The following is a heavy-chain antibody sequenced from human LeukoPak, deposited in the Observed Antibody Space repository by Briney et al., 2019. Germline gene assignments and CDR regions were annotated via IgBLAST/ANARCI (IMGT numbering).Heavy chain of an antibody. CDR1: GYTFTSYY. CDR2: INPNSGGT. V-gene: IGHV1-2*02. CDR3: ARIDLGVLVPYYFDY. D-gene: IGHD4/OR15-4a*01. Sequence: ASVKVSCTASGYTFTSYYMHWVRQAPGQGLEWMGWINPNSGGTNYAQKFQGRVTMTRDTSISTAYMELSRLRSDDTAVYYCARIDLGVLVPYYFDYWGQGTLVTVSS. J-gene: IGHJ4*02.